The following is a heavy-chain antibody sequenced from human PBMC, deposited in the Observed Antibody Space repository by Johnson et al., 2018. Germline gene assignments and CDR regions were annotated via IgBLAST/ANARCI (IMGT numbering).Heavy chain of an antibody. D-gene: IGHD3-10*01. J-gene: IGHJ4*02. Sequence: EVQLVESGGGVVQPGRSLTLSCAASGFTFNDHYMDWVRQAPGKGLEWVGRIGNQGNSYTTEYAASVKGRFTISRDDSKNSLYLQMNSLKTEDRAVYYCARISFGITMGRGVRTSSRVYEHWGQGTLVTVSS. CDR2: IGNQGNSYTT. V-gene: IGHV3-72*01. CDR1: GFTFNDHY. CDR3: ARISFGITMGRGVRTSSRVYEH.